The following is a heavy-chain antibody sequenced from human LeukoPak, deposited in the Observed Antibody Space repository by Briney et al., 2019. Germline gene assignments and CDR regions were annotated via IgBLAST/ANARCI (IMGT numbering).Heavy chain of an antibody. D-gene: IGHD3-22*01. CDR3: AKAYIPYYDSSGYYPLFDY. Sequence: GGSLRLSCAASGFTFSSYWMHWVRQAPGKGLVWVSRINSDGSSTSYADSVKGRFTISRDNSKNTLYLQMNSLRAEDTAVYYCAKAYIPYYDSSGYYPLFDYWGQGTLVTVSS. CDR2: INSDGSST. CDR1: GFTFSSYW. V-gene: IGHV3-74*01. J-gene: IGHJ4*02.